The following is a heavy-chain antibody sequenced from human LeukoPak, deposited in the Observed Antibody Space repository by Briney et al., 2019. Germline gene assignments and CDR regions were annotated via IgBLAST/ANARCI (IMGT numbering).Heavy chain of an antibody. V-gene: IGHV3-23*01. J-gene: IGHJ4*02. CDR2: ISGSGGST. Sequence: GGSLRLSCAASGCTFSSYAMSWVRQAPGKGLEWVSAISGSGGSTYYADSVEGRFTISRDNSKNTLYLQMNSLRAEDTAVYYCAKFLPTHIVVANYYFDYWGQGTLVTVSS. D-gene: IGHD2-21*01. CDR1: GCTFSSYA. CDR3: AKFLPTHIVVANYYFDY.